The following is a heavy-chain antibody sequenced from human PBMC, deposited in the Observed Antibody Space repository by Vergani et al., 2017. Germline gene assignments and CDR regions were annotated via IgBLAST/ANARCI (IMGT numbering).Heavy chain of an antibody. V-gene: IGHV3-9*03. CDR3: AKDKHYYDSSGIFDY. J-gene: IGHJ4*02. CDR1: GFTFDDYA. D-gene: IGHD3-22*01. Sequence: EVQLVESGGGLVQPGRSLRLSCAASGFTFDDYAMHWVRQVPGKGLEWVSGISWNSGSIGYADSVKGRFTISRDNAKNSLYLQMNSLRAEDMALYYCAKDKHYYDSSGIFDYWGQGTLVTVSS. CDR2: ISWNSGSI.